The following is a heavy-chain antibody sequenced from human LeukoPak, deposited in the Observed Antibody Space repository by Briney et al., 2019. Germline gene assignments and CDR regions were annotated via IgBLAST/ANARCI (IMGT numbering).Heavy chain of an antibody. Sequence: GASVKVSCKASGYTFTGYYIHWVRQAPGQGLEWMGWINPNSGGTYYAQKFPGRVTMTSDTSISTAYMELSRLRSDDTAMYYCARDLYGGTSATFDYWGQGTLVTVSS. CDR1: GYTFTGYY. D-gene: IGHD4-23*01. CDR2: INPNSGGT. CDR3: ARDLYGGTSATFDY. V-gene: IGHV1-2*02. J-gene: IGHJ4*02.